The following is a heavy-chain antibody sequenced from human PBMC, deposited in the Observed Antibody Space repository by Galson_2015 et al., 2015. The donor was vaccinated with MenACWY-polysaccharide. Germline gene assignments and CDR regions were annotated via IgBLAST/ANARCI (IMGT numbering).Heavy chain of an antibody. CDR2: IKEDGSEK. J-gene: IGHJ5*02. V-gene: IGHV3-7*01. CDR1: GFPFSSYW. D-gene: IGHD1-26*01. CDR3: AHAGRP. Sequence: SLRLSCAASGFPFSSYWMSWVRQAPGKGLEWVANIKEDGSEKYYVDSVKGRFTISRDNAKNSLYLQMNSLRAEDTGVYYCAHAGRPWGQGTLVTVSS.